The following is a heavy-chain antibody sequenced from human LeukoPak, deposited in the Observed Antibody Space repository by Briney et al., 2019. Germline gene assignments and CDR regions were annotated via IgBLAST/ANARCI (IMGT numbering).Heavy chain of an antibody. CDR2: IIGDGSSI. CDR3: ARGHVPGSVRHWDY. J-gene: IGHJ4*02. D-gene: IGHD3-10*01. V-gene: IGHV3-74*01. Sequence: GGSLRLSCVGTGFTFSNYWMHWVRQAPGRGLVWVSRIIGDGSSISYADSVKGRFTISRDNTKNTLHLQMNSLRAEDTAVYYCARGHVPGSVRHWDYWGQGTLATVAS. CDR1: GFTFSNYW.